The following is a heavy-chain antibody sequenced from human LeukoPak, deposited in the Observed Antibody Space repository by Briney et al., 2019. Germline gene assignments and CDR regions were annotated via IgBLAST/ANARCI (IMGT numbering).Heavy chain of an antibody. D-gene: IGHD6-13*01. CDR2: IYYSGST. CDR3: AREGYSSSWTPFGY. CDR1: GGSISSYY. J-gene: IGHJ4*02. Sequence: PSETLSLTCTVSGGSISSYYWSWLRQPPGKGLEWIGYIYYSGSTNYNPSLKSRVTISVDTSKNQFSLKLSSVTAADTAVYYCAREGYSSSWTPFGYWGQGTLVTVSS. V-gene: IGHV4-59*12.